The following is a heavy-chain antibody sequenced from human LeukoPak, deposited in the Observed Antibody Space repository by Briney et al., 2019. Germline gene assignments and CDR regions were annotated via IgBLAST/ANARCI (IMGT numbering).Heavy chain of an antibody. J-gene: IGHJ4*02. CDR2: ISYSGST. CDR3: ARDSGSYYFDY. CDR1: GGSISSGGYY. D-gene: IGHD1-26*01. V-gene: IGHV4-31*03. Sequence: KPSETLSLTCTVSGGSISSGGYYWSWIRQRPGKGLEWIGYISYSGSTSYNPSLKSRVTISVDTSKNQLSLKLSSVTAADTAVYYCARDSGSYYFDYWGQGTLVTVSS.